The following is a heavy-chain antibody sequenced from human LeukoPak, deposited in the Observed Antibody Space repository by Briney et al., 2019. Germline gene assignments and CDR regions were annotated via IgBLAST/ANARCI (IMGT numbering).Heavy chain of an antibody. Sequence: GRSLRLSCAASGFTFSSCRMHWVRQAPGKGLEWVAVIGCDGKHKYYTDSVKGRFTISRDDSKNTLYLQMDSLRAEDTAVYYCARDFLREAPDYLDHWGQGTLVTVSS. CDR1: GFTFSSCR. V-gene: IGHV3-30*04. J-gene: IGHJ4*02. CDR2: IGCDGKHK. CDR3: ARDFLREAPDYLDH. D-gene: IGHD3-10*01.